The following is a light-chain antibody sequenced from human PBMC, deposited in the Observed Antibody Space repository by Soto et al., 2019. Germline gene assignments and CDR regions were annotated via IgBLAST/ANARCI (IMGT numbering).Light chain of an antibody. J-gene: IGLJ2*01. CDR2: LNSDGSH. CDR1: SGHSSNA. Sequence: QPVLTQSPSASASLGASVKLTCTLSSGHSSNAIAWHQQQPEKGPRYLMKLNSDGSHNKGDGIPDRFSGSSSGAERYLTISGLQSEDEADYYCQTWGTGIVVFGGGTKLTVL. V-gene: IGLV4-69*01. CDR3: QTWGTGIVV.